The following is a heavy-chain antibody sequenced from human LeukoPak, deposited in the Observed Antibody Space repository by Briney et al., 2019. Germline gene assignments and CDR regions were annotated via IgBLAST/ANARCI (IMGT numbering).Heavy chain of an antibody. CDR3: ARDREHSYGSDFGH. V-gene: IGHV4-4*07. CDR1: GGYIHTYY. J-gene: IGHJ4*02. Sequence: PETLSLTCTVSGGYIHTYYWAWIRQPAGKGLEWVGRANVGGHRDYNPSLKSRVSMSIDESANQFSLNLMSVTAADTAVYYCARDREHSYGSDFGHWGQGILVTVSA. CDR2: ANVGGHR. D-gene: IGHD5-18*01.